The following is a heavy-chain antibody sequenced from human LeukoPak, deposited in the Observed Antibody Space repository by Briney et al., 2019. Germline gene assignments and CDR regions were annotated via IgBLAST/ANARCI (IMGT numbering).Heavy chain of an antibody. J-gene: IGHJ4*02. Sequence: ASVKVSCKASGYTFTGYYMHWVRQAPGQGLEWMGRINPNSGGTNYAQKFQGRVTMTRDTSISTAYMELSRLRSDDTAVYYCARGADSSGISDFDYWGQGTQVTVSS. V-gene: IGHV1-2*06. CDR3: ARGADSSGISDFDY. CDR2: INPNSGGT. D-gene: IGHD6-19*01. CDR1: GYTFTGYY.